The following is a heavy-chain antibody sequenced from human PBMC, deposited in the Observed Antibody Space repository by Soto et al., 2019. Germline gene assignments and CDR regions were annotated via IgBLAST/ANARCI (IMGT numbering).Heavy chain of an antibody. J-gene: IGHJ4*02. D-gene: IGHD3-10*01. Sequence: PGGSLRLSCAASGFTFSSYAMSWVRQAPGKGLEWVSAISGSGGSTYYADSVKGRFTISRDNSKNTLYLQMNSLRAEDTAVYYCAKDAGSNYYGSGSYYPITIFDYWGQGTLVTVSS. V-gene: IGHV3-23*01. CDR3: AKDAGSNYYGSGSYYPITIFDY. CDR2: ISGSGGST. CDR1: GFTFSSYA.